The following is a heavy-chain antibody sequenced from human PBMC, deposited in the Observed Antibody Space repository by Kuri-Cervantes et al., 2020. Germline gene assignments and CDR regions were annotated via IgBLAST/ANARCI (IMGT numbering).Heavy chain of an antibody. CDR2: IIPILGIA. J-gene: IGHJ4*02. V-gene: IGHV1-69*02. Sequence: SVKVSCKASGGTFSSYTISWVRQAPGQGLEWMGRIIPILGIANYAQKFQGRVTITADKSTSTVYMELSSLRSEDTAVYYCARAHDYYGSGSYLGYWGQGTLVTVSS. CDR1: GGTFSSYT. D-gene: IGHD3-10*01. CDR3: ARAHDYYGSGSYLGY.